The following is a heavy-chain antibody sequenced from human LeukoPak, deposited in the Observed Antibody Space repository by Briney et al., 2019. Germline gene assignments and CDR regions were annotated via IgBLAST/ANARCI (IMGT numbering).Heavy chain of an antibody. CDR2: IDNDGRGT. V-gene: IGHV3-74*01. J-gene: IGHJ4*02. D-gene: IGHD3-16*01. CDR1: GFTFSSYW. Sequence: GGSLRLSCAASGFTFSSYWMHWVRQAPGKGLVWVSRIDNDGRGTSYADSVKGRFTISRDNAKNRLYLQMNSLRAEDTAVYYCASLDYGPDYWGQGTLVTVSS. CDR3: ASLDYGPDY.